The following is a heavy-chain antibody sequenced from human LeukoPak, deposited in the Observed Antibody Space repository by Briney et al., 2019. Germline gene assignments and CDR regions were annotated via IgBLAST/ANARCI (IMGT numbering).Heavy chain of an antibody. V-gene: IGHV1-69*04. CDR1: GGTFSSYA. D-gene: IGHD3-9*01. J-gene: IGHJ3*02. CDR2: IIPILGIA. CDR3: ATGFSDMDHNLRAFDI. Sequence: GASVKVSCKASGGTFSSYAISWVRQAPGQGLEWMGRIIPILGIANYAQKFQGRVTITADKSTSTAYMELSSLRSEDTAVYYCATGFSDMDHNLRAFDIWGQGTMVTVSS.